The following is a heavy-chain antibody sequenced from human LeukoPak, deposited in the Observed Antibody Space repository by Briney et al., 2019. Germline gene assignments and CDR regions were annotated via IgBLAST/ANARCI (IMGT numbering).Heavy chain of an antibody. CDR3: ARWYSYGDIDY. CDR1: GGTFSSYA. CDR2: IIPILGIA. J-gene: IGHJ4*02. Sequence: SVKVSCKASGGTFSSYAISWVRQAPGQGLEWMGRIIPILGIANYAQKFQGRVTITADKSTSTAYMELSSLGSEDTAVYYCARWYSYGDIDYWGQGTLVTVSS. V-gene: IGHV1-69*04. D-gene: IGHD5-18*01.